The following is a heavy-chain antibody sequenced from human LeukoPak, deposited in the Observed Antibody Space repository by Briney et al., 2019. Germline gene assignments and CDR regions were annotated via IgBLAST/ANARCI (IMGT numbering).Heavy chain of an antibody. CDR2: IYYSGST. CDR1: GYSIIRGYY. J-gene: IGHJ4*02. V-gene: IGHV4-38-2*02. Sequence: PSETLSLTCNVSGYSIIRGYYWGWIRQPPGKGLEWIGSIYYSGSTYYNPSLKSRVTISVDTSKNQFSLKLSSVTAADTAVYYCARGQGIAVAGLSWGQGTLVTVSS. D-gene: IGHD6-19*01. CDR3: ARGQGIAVAGLS.